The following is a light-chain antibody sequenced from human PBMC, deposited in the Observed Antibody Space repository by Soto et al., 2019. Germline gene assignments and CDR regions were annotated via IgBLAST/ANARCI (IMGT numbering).Light chain of an antibody. CDR2: GAS. CDR1: QNVSTF. CDR3: QQHSHWPPWT. V-gene: IGKV3-11*01. Sequence: EVVLTQSPATLSLSPGERATLSCRASQNVSTFLDWYQQKPGQAPRLLIYGASNRATGIPARFSGSGSGTDFTLTISSLEPEDFAVYYCQQHSHWPPWTFGRGTRVEIK. J-gene: IGKJ1*01.